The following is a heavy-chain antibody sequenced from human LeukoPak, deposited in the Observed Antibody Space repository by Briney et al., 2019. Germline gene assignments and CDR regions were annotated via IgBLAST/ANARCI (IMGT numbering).Heavy chain of an antibody. CDR1: GFTFSSNW. V-gene: IGHV3-7*01. CDR3: GRVTLGAAYFDY. D-gene: IGHD3-10*01. Sequence: PGGSLRLSCAASGFTFSSNWMSWVRQAPGNGREWVANIKQDGSEKYYVQSVTGRFTIHRANARNSLYLQMNSLRAEDTAVYYCGRVTLGAAYFDYCGQGTLVTVSS. CDR2: IKQDGSEK. J-gene: IGHJ4*02.